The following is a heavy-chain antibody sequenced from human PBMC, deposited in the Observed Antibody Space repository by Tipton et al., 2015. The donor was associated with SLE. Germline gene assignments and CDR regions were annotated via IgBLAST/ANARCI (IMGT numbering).Heavy chain of an antibody. Sequence: SLRLSCAASGFSFSGYAMHWVRQAPGKGLEWVAVISLDGSNKYYADSVKGRFTISKDNSRNTLYLEMNSLRAEDTALYYCTRHVDRYCSGTNCEQYWGQGILVTVSS. CDR2: ISLDGSNK. CDR3: TRHVDRYCSGTNCEQY. D-gene: IGHD2-2*01. CDR1: GFSFSGYA. V-gene: IGHV3-30*04. J-gene: IGHJ4*02.